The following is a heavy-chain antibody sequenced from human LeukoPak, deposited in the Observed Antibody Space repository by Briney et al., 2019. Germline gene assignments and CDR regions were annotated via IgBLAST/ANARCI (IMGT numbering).Heavy chain of an antibody. J-gene: IGHJ5*02. CDR3: ARVVGYCSSTSCYDSIDP. CDR1: GYTFTSYD. D-gene: IGHD2-2*03. CDR2: MNPNSGNT. Sequence: ASVKVSCKASGYTFTSYDINWVQQATGQGLEWMGWMNPNSGNTDYAQKFQGRVTMTRNTSISTAYMELSSLRSEDTAVYYCARVVGYCSSTSCYDSIDPWGQGTLVTVSS. V-gene: IGHV1-8*01.